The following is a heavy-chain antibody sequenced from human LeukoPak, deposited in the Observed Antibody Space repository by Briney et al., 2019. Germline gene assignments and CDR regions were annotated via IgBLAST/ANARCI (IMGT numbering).Heavy chain of an antibody. CDR1: GGSISNGGYY. J-gene: IGHJ3*02. Sequence: SQTLSLTCTVSGGSISNGGYYWSWIRQHPGKGLEWIGDIYYSGSTYYNPSPKSRVTISVDTSKNQFSLKLSSVTAADTAVYYCARAQRGDGFDIWGQGTMVTVSS. CDR2: IYYSGST. CDR3: ARAQRGDGFDI. V-gene: IGHV4-31*03. D-gene: IGHD3-10*01.